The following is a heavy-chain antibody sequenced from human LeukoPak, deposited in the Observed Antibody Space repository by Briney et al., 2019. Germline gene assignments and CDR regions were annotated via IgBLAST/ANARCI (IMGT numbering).Heavy chain of an antibody. Sequence: GGSLRLSCAASGFTFSSYWTSWVRQAPGKGLEWVANIKQDGSEKYYVDSVKGRFTISRDNAKNSLYLQMNSLRAEDTAVYYCARSSWFFPNYYYYYMDVWGKGTTVTVSS. CDR1: GFTFSSYW. D-gene: IGHD6-13*01. CDR2: IKQDGSEK. CDR3: ARSSWFFPNYYYYYMDV. V-gene: IGHV3-7*01. J-gene: IGHJ6*03.